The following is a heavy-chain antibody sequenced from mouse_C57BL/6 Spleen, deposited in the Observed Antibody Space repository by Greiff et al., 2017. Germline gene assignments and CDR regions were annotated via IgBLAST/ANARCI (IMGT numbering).Heavy chain of an antibody. CDR2: ISSGSSTI. CDR3: ARPDYDGSSYDAMDY. CDR1: GFTFSDYG. J-gene: IGHJ4*01. V-gene: IGHV5-17*01. D-gene: IGHD1-1*01. Sequence: EVQVEESGGGLVKPGWSLKLSCAASGFTFSDYGMHWVRQAPEKGLEWVAYISSGSSTIYYADTVKGRFTISRDNAKNSLFLQMTSLRCEDTDMYYCARPDYDGSSYDAMDYWGQGTSVTVSS.